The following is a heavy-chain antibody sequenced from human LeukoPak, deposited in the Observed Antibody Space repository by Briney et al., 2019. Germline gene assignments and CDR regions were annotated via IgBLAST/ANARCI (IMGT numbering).Heavy chain of an antibody. J-gene: IGHJ3*02. CDR1: GGSISSYY. Sequence: SETLSLTCTVSGGSISSYYWSWIRQPPGKGLEWIGYNYYSGSTNYNPSLKSRVTISVDTSKNQFSLKLTSVTAADTAVYYCARDRSNQYAFDIWGQGTMVTVSS. V-gene: IGHV4-59*01. CDR2: NYYSGST. D-gene: IGHD1-14*01. CDR3: ARDRSNQYAFDI.